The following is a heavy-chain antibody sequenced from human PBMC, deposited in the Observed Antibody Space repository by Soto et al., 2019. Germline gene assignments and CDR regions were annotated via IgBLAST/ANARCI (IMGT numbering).Heavy chain of an antibody. CDR2: IKQDGSEQ. Sequence: PGGSLRLSCAVSGFTFSSQWMSWVRQAPGKGLEWVANIKQDGSEQNYVDSVKGRFTISRDNAYNSLYLQMNSLRVEDTAVYYCARDSDSRGDYWGRGTLVTVSS. CDR3: ARDSDSRGDY. V-gene: IGHV3-7*04. D-gene: IGHD6-19*01. CDR1: GFTFSSQW. J-gene: IGHJ4*02.